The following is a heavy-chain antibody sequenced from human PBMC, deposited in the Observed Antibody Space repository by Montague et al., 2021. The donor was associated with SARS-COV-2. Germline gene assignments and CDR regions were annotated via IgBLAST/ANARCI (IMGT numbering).Heavy chain of an antibody. CDR3: VRAPGSYSAFDL. CDR2: INSDGSST. Sequence: SLSLSFSASGFTFSTYWMFWVRQAPGKGLVWSSHINSDGSSTSYADSVEGRFTISRDNAKNTLYLQMNSLRVEDTAVYCCVRAPGSYSAFDLWGQGTMVTVSS. J-gene: IGHJ3*01. V-gene: IGHV3-74*01. CDR1: GFTFSTYW. D-gene: IGHD1-26*01.